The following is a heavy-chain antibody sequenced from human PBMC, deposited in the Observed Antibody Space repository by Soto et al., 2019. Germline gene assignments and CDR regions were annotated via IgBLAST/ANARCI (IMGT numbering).Heavy chain of an antibody. J-gene: IGHJ4*02. CDR3: ARKSPLGRYFDY. V-gene: IGHV1-69*11. D-gene: IGHD6-13*01. CDR2: ILRVLGTV. CDR1: GDTCKNCA. Sequence: VASVKVSCKASGDTCKNCAVNWVRQAPGQGLEWMGMILRVLGTVNYAQQFQGKITITADESTSTAYMEMSSLRSEDTAVYYCARKSPLGRYFDYWGQGTLVTVSS.